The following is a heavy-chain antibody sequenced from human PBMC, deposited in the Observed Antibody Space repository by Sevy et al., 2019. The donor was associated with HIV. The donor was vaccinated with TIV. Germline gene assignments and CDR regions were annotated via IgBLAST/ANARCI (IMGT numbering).Heavy chain of an antibody. CDR3: ARKYDSSGYFDY. V-gene: IGHV3-23*01. J-gene: IGHJ4*02. CDR1: GFTFSNYA. D-gene: IGHD3-22*01. CDR2: ISGSGGSGDKT. Sequence: GGSLRLSCAASGFTFSNYAMNWVRQAPGKGLEWVSGISGSGGSGDKTNYADSVKGRFTISRDDSKNSLYLQLNSLGAEDTAIDYCARKYDSSGYFDYWGQGTLVTVSS.